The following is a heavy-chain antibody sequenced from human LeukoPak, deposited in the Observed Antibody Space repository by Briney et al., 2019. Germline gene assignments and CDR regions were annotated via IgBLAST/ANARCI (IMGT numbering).Heavy chain of an antibody. CDR1: GGSISSGSYY. CDR2: IYTSGST. J-gene: IGHJ4*02. CDR3: ARGKIVAPPPFDY. D-gene: IGHD3-22*01. Sequence: SETLSLTCTVSGGSISSGSYYWRWLRQPAGKGLEWIGRIYTSGSTNYNPSLKSRVTISVDTSKNQFSLKLSSVTAADTAVYYCARGKIVAPPPFDYWGQGTLVTVSS. V-gene: IGHV4-61*02.